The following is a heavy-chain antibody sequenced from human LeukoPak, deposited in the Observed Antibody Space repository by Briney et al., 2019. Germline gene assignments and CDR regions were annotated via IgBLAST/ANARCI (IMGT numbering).Heavy chain of an antibody. V-gene: IGHV3-23*01. J-gene: IGHJ3*02. CDR3: ARDYMVRGLKAFDT. D-gene: IGHD3-10*01. Sequence: GGSLRLSCAASGFTFSSYAMSWVRQAPGKGLEWVSAISGSGGSTYYADSVKGRFTISRDNSKNTLYLQMNSLRAEDTAVYYCARDYMVRGLKAFDTWGQGTMDTVSS. CDR2: ISGSGGST. CDR1: GFTFSSYA.